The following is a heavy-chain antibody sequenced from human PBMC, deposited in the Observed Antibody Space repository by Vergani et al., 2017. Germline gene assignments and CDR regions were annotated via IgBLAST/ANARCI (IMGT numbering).Heavy chain of an antibody. CDR1: GFTLSNFG. J-gene: IGHJ4*02. Sequence: QVQLVESAGGVVQPVGSLRLSRAALGFTLSNFGMHWIRQAPGKWLEWLAYIGKDGINTRYRDAVTGRFAVSRNNSKDILYLQMDSLRSEDTALYYCAKYVRDSTDGRPDSWGPGTLVIVSS. CDR2: IGKDGINT. V-gene: IGHV3-30*02. CDR3: AKYVRDSTDGRPDS. D-gene: IGHD2-21*02.